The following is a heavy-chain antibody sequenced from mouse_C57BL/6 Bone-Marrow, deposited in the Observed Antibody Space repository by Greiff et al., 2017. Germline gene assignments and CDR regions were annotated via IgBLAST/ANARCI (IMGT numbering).Heavy chain of an antibody. V-gene: IGHV2-2*01. D-gene: IGHD1-1*01. J-gene: IGHJ4*01. Sequence: VQLQESGPGLVQPSQSLSITCTVSGFSLTSYGVHWVRQSPGKGLEWLGVIWSGGSTDYNAAFISRLSISKDNSKSQVFFKMNSLQADDTAIYYCARADYYGSSFFYAMDYWGQGTSVTVSS. CDR2: IWSGGST. CDR3: ARADYYGSSFFYAMDY. CDR1: GFSLTSYG.